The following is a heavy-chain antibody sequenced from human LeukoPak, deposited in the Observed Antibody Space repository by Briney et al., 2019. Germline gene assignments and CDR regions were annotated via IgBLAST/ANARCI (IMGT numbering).Heavy chain of an antibody. CDR1: GFIFSNYA. CDR2: IDSTGAYT. Sequence: GGSLRLSCAASGFIFSNYAMSWVRQAPGKGLEWVSAIDSTGAYTWYADSVKGRFTISRDNSKNTLYLQMNSLRAEDTAVYYCAKDLIRYSSGSNAFDIWGQGTMVTVSS. D-gene: IGHD6-19*01. J-gene: IGHJ3*02. CDR3: AKDLIRYSSGSNAFDI. V-gene: IGHV3-23*01.